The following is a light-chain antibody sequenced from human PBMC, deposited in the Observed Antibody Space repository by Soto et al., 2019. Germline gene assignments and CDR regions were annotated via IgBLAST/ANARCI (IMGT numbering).Light chain of an antibody. Sequence: EIVLTQSPDTLSLSPGERTTLSSRASQSVSNFLAWYQQKPGQAPRLLLHDASNRATGIPARFSGSGSGTDFTLPISSLEPEDFAVYDCQQRGNWPPGFTFGPGTKVHIK. V-gene: IGKV3-11*01. CDR1: QSVSNF. CDR3: QQRGNWPPGFT. J-gene: IGKJ3*01. CDR2: DAS.